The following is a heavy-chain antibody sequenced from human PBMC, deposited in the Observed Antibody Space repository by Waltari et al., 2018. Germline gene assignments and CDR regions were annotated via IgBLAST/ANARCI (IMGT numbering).Heavy chain of an antibody. CDR2: LNEEGSVK. J-gene: IGHJ3*01. D-gene: IGHD2-21*01. V-gene: IGHV3-7*01. CDR3: ARDVPYLGRGAYDF. Sequence: EVHLVESGGGLVQPGGSLRLSCAASGFTFSNFWMNWVRQAPGKGRELVAKLNEEGSVKDYVDSVKGRLTISRDNARNSLYLEITSLRAEDTAVYYCARDVPYLGRGAYDFWGQGTMVTVSS. CDR1: GFTFSNFW.